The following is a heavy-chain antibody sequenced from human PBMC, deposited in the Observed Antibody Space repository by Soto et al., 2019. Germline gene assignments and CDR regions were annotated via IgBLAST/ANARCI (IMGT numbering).Heavy chain of an antibody. D-gene: IGHD2-15*01. J-gene: IGHJ3*02. Sequence: ASVKVACKASGYTFTGYYMHWVRQAPGQGLEWMGWINPNSGGTNYAQKFQGWVTMTRDTSISTAYMELSRLRSDDTAVYYCARAYSNDAFDIWGQGTMVTVSS. V-gene: IGHV1-2*04. CDR3: ARAYSNDAFDI. CDR2: INPNSGGT. CDR1: GYTFTGYY.